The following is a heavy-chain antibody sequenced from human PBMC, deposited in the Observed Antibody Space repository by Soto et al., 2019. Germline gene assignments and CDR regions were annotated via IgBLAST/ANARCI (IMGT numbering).Heavy chain of an antibody. Sequence: GGSLRLSCAASGFTFSSYAMSWVRQAPGKGLEWVSAISGSGGSTYYADSVKGRFTISRDNSKNTLYLQMNSLRAEDTAVYYCAKADPSCSSTSCYIPYYFDYWGQGTLVTVSS. V-gene: IGHV3-23*01. CDR2: ISGSGGST. CDR1: GFTFSSYA. D-gene: IGHD2-2*01. J-gene: IGHJ4*02. CDR3: AKADPSCSSTSCYIPYYFDY.